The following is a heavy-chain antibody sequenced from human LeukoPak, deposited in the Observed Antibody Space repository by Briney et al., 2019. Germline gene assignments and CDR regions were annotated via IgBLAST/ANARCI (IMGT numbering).Heavy chain of an antibody. Sequence: ASVKVSCKASGYTFTSYGISLVRQAPGQGLEWMGWISAYNGNTNYAQKLQGIVTMTTDTSTSTAYMELRSLRSDDTAVYYCARESVGATLVDYWGQGTLVTVSS. CDR3: ARESVGATLVDY. D-gene: IGHD1-26*01. CDR2: ISAYNGNT. CDR1: GYTFTSYG. V-gene: IGHV1-18*01. J-gene: IGHJ4*02.